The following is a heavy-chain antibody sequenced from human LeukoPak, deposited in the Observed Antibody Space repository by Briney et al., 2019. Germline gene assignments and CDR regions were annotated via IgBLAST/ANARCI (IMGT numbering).Heavy chain of an antibody. J-gene: IGHJ1*01. CDR1: GGSFSGYY. Sequence: PSETLSFTCAVYGGSFSGYYWSWIRQPPGKGLEWIGEINHSGSTNYNPSLKSRVTISVDTSKNQFSLKLSSVTAADTAVYYCARARLGSRGPVVPAARREGFQHWGQGTLVTVSS. D-gene: IGHD2-2*01. CDR3: ARARLGSRGPVVPAARREGFQH. CDR2: INHSGST. V-gene: IGHV4-34*01.